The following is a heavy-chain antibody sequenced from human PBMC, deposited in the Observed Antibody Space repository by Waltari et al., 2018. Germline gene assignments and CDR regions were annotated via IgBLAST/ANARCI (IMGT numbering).Heavy chain of an antibody. D-gene: IGHD2-15*01. CDR1: GFSFSRFG. J-gene: IGHJ3*01. Sequence: QAQLVESGGGVVQPGRSLRLSCAASGFSFSRFGMHRVRQAPGKGREWVGVEADDRTNKYYAQCVEGRFTITRDSSKNALYLEMTNLGVDDTAVYYCAKEGNVVSQVEGLYAFDVWGQGTVVTVSS. V-gene: IGHV3-30*18. CDR3: AKEGNVVSQVEGLYAFDV. CDR2: EADDRTNK.